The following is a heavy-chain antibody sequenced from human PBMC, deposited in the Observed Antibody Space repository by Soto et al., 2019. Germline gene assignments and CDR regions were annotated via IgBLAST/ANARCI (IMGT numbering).Heavy chain of an antibody. D-gene: IGHD4-4*01. J-gene: IGHJ4*02. Sequence: QVQLQGSGPGLVKPSETLSLTCTVSGGSINSYCWSWIRQPPGKGLEWIAYIFDSGNANYNPSLKSRVTISVDTSKTQFSLKLTSVTAADTAVYYCARHRRTTVAKFYFDNWGQGALVTVSS. CDR2: IFDSGNA. V-gene: IGHV4-59*08. CDR3: ARHRRTTVAKFYFDN. CDR1: GGSINSYC.